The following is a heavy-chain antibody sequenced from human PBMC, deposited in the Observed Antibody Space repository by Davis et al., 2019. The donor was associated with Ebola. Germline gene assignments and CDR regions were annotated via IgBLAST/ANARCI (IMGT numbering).Heavy chain of an antibody. V-gene: IGHV3-23*01. CDR1: GFTFSSYA. Sequence: GESLKISCAASGFTFSSYAMSWVRQAPGKGLEWVSAISGSGGSTYYADSVKGRFTISRDNSKNTLYLQMNSLRAEDTAVYYCAKPSVEGSSSFMEYFDLWGRGTLVTVSS. J-gene: IGHJ2*01. CDR3: AKPSVEGSSSFMEYFDL. D-gene: IGHD6-13*01. CDR2: ISGSGGST.